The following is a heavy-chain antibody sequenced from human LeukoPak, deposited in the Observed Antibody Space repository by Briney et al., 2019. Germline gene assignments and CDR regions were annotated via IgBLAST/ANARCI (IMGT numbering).Heavy chain of an antibody. V-gene: IGHV3-30-3*01. CDR2: ISKDGSDK. J-gene: IGHJ4*02. Sequence: GGSLRLSCAASGLTFSDYAMHWVRQAPGKGLEWVAVISKDGSDKYYPGSVRGRFTISRDNSKNTIYLQMDSLRAEDTAIYYCARDYWWNYDYWGQGTLVTVSS. CDR3: ARDYWWNYDY. D-gene: IGHD1-7*01. CDR1: GLTFSDYA.